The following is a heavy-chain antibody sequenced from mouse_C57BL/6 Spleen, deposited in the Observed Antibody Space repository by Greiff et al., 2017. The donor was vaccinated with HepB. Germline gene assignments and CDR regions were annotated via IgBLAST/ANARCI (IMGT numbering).Heavy chain of an antibody. CDR3: ARNIPLYAMDY. J-gene: IGHJ4*01. V-gene: IGHV1-19*01. CDR1: GYTFTDYY. CDR2: INPYNGGT. Sequence: EVKLQESGPVLVKPGASVKMSCKASGYTFTDYYMNWVKQSHGKSLEWIGVINPYNGGTSYNQKFKGKATLTVDKSSSTAYMELNSLTSEDSAVYYCARNIPLYAMDYWGQGTSVTVSS. D-gene: IGHD5-1-1*01.